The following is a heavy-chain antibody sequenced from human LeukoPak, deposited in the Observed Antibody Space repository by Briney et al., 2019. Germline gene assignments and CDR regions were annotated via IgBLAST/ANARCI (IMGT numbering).Heavy chain of an antibody. V-gene: IGHV3-7*01. Sequence: GGSLRLSCAASGFTFTTYAMSWVRQAPGKGLEWVANIKQDGSEKYYVDSVKGRFNISRDNAKNSLYLQMNSLRDEDTAVYYCASGQTLIRPRGQGTLVTVSS. CDR3: ASGQTLIRP. J-gene: IGHJ5*02. CDR1: GFTFTTYA. CDR2: IKQDGSEK. D-gene: IGHD3-16*01.